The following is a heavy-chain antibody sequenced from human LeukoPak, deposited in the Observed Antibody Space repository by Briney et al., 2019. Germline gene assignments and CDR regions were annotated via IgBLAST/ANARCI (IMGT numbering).Heavy chain of an antibody. D-gene: IGHD3-16*01. CDR1: GFTFSSYG. CDR2: IGYDGSNT. V-gene: IGHV3-30*02. Sequence: GGSLRLSCAASGFTFSSYGMHWVRQAPGKGLVWVAFIGYDGSNTYYADSVKGRFTISRDNAKNTLYLQMNSLRAEDTAVYYCSKDGGDTSDFDFWGQGTLVTVSS. J-gene: IGHJ4*02. CDR3: SKDGGDTSDFDF.